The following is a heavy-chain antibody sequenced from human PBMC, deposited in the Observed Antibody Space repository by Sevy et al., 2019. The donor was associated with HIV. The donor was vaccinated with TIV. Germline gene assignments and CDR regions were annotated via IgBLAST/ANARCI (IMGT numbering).Heavy chain of an antibody. CDR1: GYTLTKLS. CDR3: AAAREYYEDSSGYLDY. CDR2: FDPEDGET. V-gene: IGHV1-24*01. D-gene: IGHD3-22*01. J-gene: IGHJ4*02. Sequence: GTVKVSCKVSGYTLTKLSMHWVRQAPGKGLERRGRFDPEDGETIFAQKFQGRVTMTEDTSTDTAYMELSSLRSEDTAVYYCAAAREYYEDSSGYLDYWGQGTLVTVSS.